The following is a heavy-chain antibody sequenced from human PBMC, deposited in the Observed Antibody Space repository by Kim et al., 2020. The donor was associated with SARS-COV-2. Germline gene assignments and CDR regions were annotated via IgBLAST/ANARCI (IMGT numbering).Heavy chain of an antibody. CDR3: ARHLGPFRGVTGGWFDP. V-gene: IGHV4-39*01. Sequence: SETLSLTCTVSGGSISSSSYYWGWIRQPPVKGLEWIGSIYYSGSTYYNPSLKSRVTISVDTSKNQFSLKLSSVTAADTAVYYCARHLGPFRGVTGGWFDPWGQGTLVTVSS. CDR2: IYYSGST. D-gene: IGHD3-10*01. J-gene: IGHJ5*02. CDR1: GGSISSSSYY.